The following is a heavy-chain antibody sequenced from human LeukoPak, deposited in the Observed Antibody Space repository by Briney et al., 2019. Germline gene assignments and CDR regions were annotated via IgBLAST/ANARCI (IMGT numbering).Heavy chain of an antibody. J-gene: IGHJ6*03. CDR3: ARVSSSSLYYYYYMDV. Sequence: GGSLRLSCEASGFTFDDYGMSWVRQAPGKGLEWVSGINWNGGSTGYADSVKGRFTISRDNAKNSLYLQMNSLRAEDTALYYCARVSSSSLYYYYYMDVWGKGTTVTVSS. D-gene: IGHD6-6*01. CDR2: INWNGGST. CDR1: GFTFDDYG. V-gene: IGHV3-20*04.